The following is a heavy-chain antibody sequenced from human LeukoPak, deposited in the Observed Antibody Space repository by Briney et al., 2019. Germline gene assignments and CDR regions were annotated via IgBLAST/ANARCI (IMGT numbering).Heavy chain of an antibody. Sequence: ASVKVSCKASGYTFTGYYMHWVRQAPGQGLGWMGWIDPNSGGTNYAQKFQGRVTMTRDTSISTAYMELSRLRSDDTAVYYCATDLLYWGAGLNYWGQGTLVTVSS. CDR3: ATDLLYWGAGLNY. V-gene: IGHV1-2*02. CDR1: GYTFTGYY. CDR2: IDPNSGGT. J-gene: IGHJ4*02. D-gene: IGHD1-26*01.